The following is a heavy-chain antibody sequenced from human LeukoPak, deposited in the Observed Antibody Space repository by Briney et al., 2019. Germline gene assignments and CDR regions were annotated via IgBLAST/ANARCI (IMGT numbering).Heavy chain of an antibody. CDR2: ISAYNGNT. V-gene: IGHV1-18*01. D-gene: IGHD3-10*01. CDR1: GYTFTSYG. Sequence: ASVKVSCKASGYTFTSYGISWVRQAPGQGLEWMGWISAYNGNTNFAQTLQGRVTMTTDTSTSTAYMELRSLRSDDTAVYYCARALRGFGELGPEGGHPFDPWGQGTLVTVSS. J-gene: IGHJ5*02. CDR3: ARALRGFGELGPEGGHPFDP.